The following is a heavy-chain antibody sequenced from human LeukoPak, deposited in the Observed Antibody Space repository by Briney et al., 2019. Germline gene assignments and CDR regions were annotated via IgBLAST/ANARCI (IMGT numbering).Heavy chain of an antibody. CDR2: IYSGGST. Sequence: GGSLRLSCAASGFTLSSNYMSWVRQAPGKGLGWVSVIYSGGSTYYADSVKGRFTISRDNSKNTLYLQMNGLRAEDTAVYYCAVKQQLVGYFDYWGQGTLVTVSS. D-gene: IGHD6-13*01. CDR1: GFTLSSNY. CDR3: AVKQQLVGYFDY. V-gene: IGHV3-53*01. J-gene: IGHJ4*02.